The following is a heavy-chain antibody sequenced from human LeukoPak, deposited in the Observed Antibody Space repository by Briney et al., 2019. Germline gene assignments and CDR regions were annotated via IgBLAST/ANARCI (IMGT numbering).Heavy chain of an antibody. Sequence: PGRSLRLSCAASGFTFSSYGMHWVRQAPGKGLEWVAVISYDGSDKYYADSVKGRFTISRDNSKSTLYLQMNSLRAEDTAVYYCAKIPPAHYYDSSGYYQASYFHHWGQGTLVTVSS. CDR2: ISYDGSDK. V-gene: IGHV3-30*18. J-gene: IGHJ1*01. CDR3: AKIPPAHYYDSSGYYQASYFHH. CDR1: GFTFSSYG. D-gene: IGHD3-22*01.